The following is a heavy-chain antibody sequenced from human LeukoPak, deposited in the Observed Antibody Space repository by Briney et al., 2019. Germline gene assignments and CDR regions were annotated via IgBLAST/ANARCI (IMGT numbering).Heavy chain of an antibody. CDR1: GFTFSSHS. CDR2: ISSSSSQM. CDR3: ARPNYFGSGSYSSDF. Sequence: PGGSLRLSCAASGFTFSSHSMMWVRQAPGKGLEWVSVISSSSSQMYYADSVKGRFTISRDNAQNSLFLQMNSLIAEDTAVYYCARPNYFGSGSYSSDFWGQGTLVTVSS. J-gene: IGHJ4*02. V-gene: IGHV3-21*01. D-gene: IGHD3-10*01.